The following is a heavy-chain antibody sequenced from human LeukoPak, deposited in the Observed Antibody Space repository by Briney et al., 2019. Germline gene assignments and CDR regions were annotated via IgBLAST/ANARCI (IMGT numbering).Heavy chain of an antibody. V-gene: IGHV4-59*12. CDR2: IYYSGST. J-gene: IGHJ4*02. CDR1: GGSISSYY. Sequence: SETLSLTCTVSGGSISSYYWSWIRQPPGKGLEWIGYIYYSGSTNYNPSLKSRVTISVDTSKNQFSLKLSSVTAADTAVYYCAREARIVPAAFRPSYFDYWGQGTLVTVSS. D-gene: IGHD2-2*01. CDR3: AREARIVPAAFRPSYFDY.